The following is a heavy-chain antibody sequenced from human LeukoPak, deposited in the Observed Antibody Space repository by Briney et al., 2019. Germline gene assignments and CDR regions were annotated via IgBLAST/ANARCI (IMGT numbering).Heavy chain of an antibody. Sequence: GGSLRLSCAASGFTFSSYAMSWVRQAPGKGLEWVSAISGSGGSTYYADSVKGRFTISRDNSKNTLYLQMNSLRAEDTAVYYCARNPAAWFGELSSWFDPWGQGTLVTVSS. CDR3: ARNPAAWFGELSSWFDP. D-gene: IGHD3-10*01. CDR1: GFTFSSYA. V-gene: IGHV3-23*01. J-gene: IGHJ5*02. CDR2: ISGSGGST.